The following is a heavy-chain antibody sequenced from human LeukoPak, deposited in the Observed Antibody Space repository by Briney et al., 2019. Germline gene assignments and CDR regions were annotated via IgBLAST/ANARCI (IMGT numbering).Heavy chain of an antibody. CDR2: IYHSGST. Sequence: SETLSLTCTVSGYSISSGYYWGWIRQPPGKGLEWIGSIYHSGSTYYNPSLKSRVTISVDTSKNQFSLKLSSVTAADTAVYYCAREGYGSGTYYFDYWGQGALVTVSS. D-gene: IGHD3-10*01. V-gene: IGHV4-38-2*02. CDR3: AREGYGSGTYYFDY. CDR1: GYSISSGYY. J-gene: IGHJ4*02.